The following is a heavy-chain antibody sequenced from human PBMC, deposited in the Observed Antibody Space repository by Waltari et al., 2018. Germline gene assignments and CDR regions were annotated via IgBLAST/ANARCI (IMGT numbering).Heavy chain of an antibody. V-gene: IGHV4-34*01. CDR1: GGSFSGSY. D-gene: IGHD3-10*01. CDR2: INHSGST. Sequence: QVQLQQWGAGLLKPSETLSLTCAVYGGSFSGSYWSWIRQPPGTGLGWIGEINHSGSTNYNPSLKSRVTISVDTSKNQFSLKLSSVTAADTAVYYCARGPRLWFRELKYYYYYYMDVWGKGTTVTVSS. CDR3: ARGPRLWFRELKYYYYYYMDV. J-gene: IGHJ6*03.